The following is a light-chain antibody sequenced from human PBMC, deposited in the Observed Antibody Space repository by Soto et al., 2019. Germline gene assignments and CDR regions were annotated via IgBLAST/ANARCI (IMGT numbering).Light chain of an antibody. Sequence: DIQMTQSPSSLSVSVGDRVTITCRASQSINRYLNWYQQKPGKATKLLIYTSSNLQSGVPSRFSGSGFGTDFTLTISRLHPEHFATYLCPQSYITPYTFGQGTKLETK. CDR2: TSS. V-gene: IGKV1-39*01. J-gene: IGKJ2*01. CDR3: PQSYITPYT. CDR1: QSINRY.